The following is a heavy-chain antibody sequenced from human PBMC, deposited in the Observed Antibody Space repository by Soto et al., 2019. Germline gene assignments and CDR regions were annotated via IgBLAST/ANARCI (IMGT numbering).Heavy chain of an antibody. CDR1: GFTFSGYA. CDR3: ARYIPGVRYYGMDV. Sequence: EVQLLESGGGLVQPGGSLRLSCAASGFTFSGYARNWFRQAQGKGLEWVSLIGESGTPTYYADSVKGRFTISRDNSGNTLFLEMYSLRAEDTAVYYCARYIPGVRYYGMDVWGQGTTVTVSS. D-gene: IGHD2-2*01. V-gene: IGHV3-23*01. CDR2: IGESGTPT. J-gene: IGHJ6*02.